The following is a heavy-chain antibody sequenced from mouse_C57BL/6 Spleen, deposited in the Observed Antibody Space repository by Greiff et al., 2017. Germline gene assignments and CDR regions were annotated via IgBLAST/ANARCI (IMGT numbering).Heavy chain of an antibody. CDR3: ARRDDDYDDGYAMDD. Sequence: EVMLVESGGGLVKPGGSLKLSCAASGFTFSSYAMSWVRQTPEKRLEWVATISDGGSYTYYPANVKGRFTISRDNAKNNLYLQMSHLKSEDTAMYYCARRDDDYDDGYAMDDWGQGTSVTVSS. CDR2: ISDGGSYT. D-gene: IGHD2-4*01. V-gene: IGHV5-4*03. CDR1: GFTFSSYA. J-gene: IGHJ4*01.